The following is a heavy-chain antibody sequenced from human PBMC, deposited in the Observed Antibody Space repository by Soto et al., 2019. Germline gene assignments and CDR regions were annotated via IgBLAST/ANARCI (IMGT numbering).Heavy chain of an antibody. D-gene: IGHD6-13*01. Sequence: QVQLQQWGTGQLKPSETLSVTCALYGVSFNEYYWNWVRQTPGKGLEWIGEVNYSGTSNYKPSLKKRVSTSVDTSKKQYSLRLTSMTAADTGIYFCARARGRAASAPSGLELWGQGTKVIVSS. J-gene: IGHJ6*02. CDR1: GVSFNEYY. CDR2: VNYSGTS. V-gene: IGHV4-34*01. CDR3: ARARGRAASAPSGLEL.